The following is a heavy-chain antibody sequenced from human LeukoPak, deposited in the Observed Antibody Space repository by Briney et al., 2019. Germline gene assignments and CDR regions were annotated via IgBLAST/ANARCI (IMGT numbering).Heavy chain of an antibody. V-gene: IGHV3-30-3*01. CDR2: ISSDGSNK. CDR3: ARDRSGYANDAFDF. D-gene: IGHD3-3*01. J-gene: IGHJ3*01. CDR1: GFTFSIYA. Sequence: GGSLRLSCAASGFTFSIYAMHWVRQAPGKGLEWVAVISSDGSNKYYADSVKGRFTISRDNSKSTLYLQMNSLRAEDTAVYHCARDRSGYANDAFDFWGQGTMVTVSS.